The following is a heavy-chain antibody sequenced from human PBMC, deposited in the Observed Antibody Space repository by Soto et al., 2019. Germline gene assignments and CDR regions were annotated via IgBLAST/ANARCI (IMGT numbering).Heavy chain of an antibody. J-gene: IGHJ4*02. Sequence: PSETLSLTCTVSGGSISSSSYYWGWIRQPPGKGLEWIGSIYYSGNTYYNPSLKSRVTISVDTSKNQFALKLSSVTAADTAVYYCARSMTTVVTLDYWGQGTLVTVSS. CDR3: ARSMTTVVTLDY. D-gene: IGHD4-17*01. V-gene: IGHV4-39*01. CDR1: GGSISSSSYY. CDR2: IYYSGNT.